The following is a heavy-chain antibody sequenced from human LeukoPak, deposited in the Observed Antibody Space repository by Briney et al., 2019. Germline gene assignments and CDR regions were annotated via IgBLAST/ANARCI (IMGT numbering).Heavy chain of an antibody. J-gene: IGHJ6*03. CDR2: IYYSGST. V-gene: IGHV4-59*12. Sequence: PSETLSLTCTVSGGSISSYYWSWIRQPPGKGLEWIGYIYYSGSTNYNPSLKSRVTMSVDTSKNQFSLKLSSVTAADTAVYYCARDGGYCSSTSCDGVGYYYYYMDVWGKGTTVTVSS. CDR3: ARDGGYCSSTSCDGVGYYYYYMDV. D-gene: IGHD2-2*01. CDR1: GGSISSYY.